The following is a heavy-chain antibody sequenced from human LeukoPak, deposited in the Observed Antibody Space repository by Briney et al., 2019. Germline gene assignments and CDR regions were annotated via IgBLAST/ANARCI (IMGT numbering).Heavy chain of an antibody. V-gene: IGHV3-33*01. Sequence: PGGSLRLSCAASGFTFRNFGFHWVRQAPGKGLEWVAVIYYDGSKYFYADSVKGRFTISRDYSKNTLYLQINSLGAEDTAVYYCARIYGSGYAGGYWGQGTLVTVSS. CDR1: GFTFRNFG. CDR3: ARIYGSGYAGGY. J-gene: IGHJ4*02. D-gene: IGHD5-18*01. CDR2: IYYDGSKY.